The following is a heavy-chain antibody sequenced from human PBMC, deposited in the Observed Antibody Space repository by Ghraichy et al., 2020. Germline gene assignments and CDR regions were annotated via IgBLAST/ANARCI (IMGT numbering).Heavy chain of an antibody. V-gene: IGHV3-7*01. CDR3: AIATRSVSPTCY. CDR2: INQDGSSK. Sequence: GESLNISCAASGFTFSAYWMGWVRQAPGRGLEWVAIINQDGSSKYFVDSVKGRFTISRDNTKNSLYLQMNRLRAEDTALYYCAIATRSVSPTCYWGQGTLVTVSS. CDR1: GFTFSAYW. D-gene: IGHD1-14*01. J-gene: IGHJ4*02.